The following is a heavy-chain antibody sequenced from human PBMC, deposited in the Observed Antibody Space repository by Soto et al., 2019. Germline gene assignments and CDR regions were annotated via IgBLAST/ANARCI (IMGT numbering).Heavy chain of an antibody. CDR1: GYTFTSYG. J-gene: IGHJ6*02. V-gene: IGHV1-18*01. CDR3: ARDGYCSGGSCYSGPWLYYYGMDV. CDR2: ISAYNGNT. Sequence: ASVKVSCKASGYTFTSYGISWVRQAPGQGLEWMGWISAYNGNTNYAQKLQGRVTMTTDTSTSTAYMELRSLRSDHTAVYYCARDGYCSGGSCYSGPWLYYYGMDVWGQGTTVTVSS. D-gene: IGHD2-15*01.